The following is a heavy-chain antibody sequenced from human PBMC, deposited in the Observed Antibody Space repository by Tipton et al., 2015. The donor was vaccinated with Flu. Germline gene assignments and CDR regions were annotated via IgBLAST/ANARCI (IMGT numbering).Heavy chain of an antibody. D-gene: IGHD4-11*01. V-gene: IGHV3-33*01. Sequence: RSLRLSCAASGFTFSSYGMHWVRQAPGKGLEWVALIWFDGSKKYYADSVKGRFTISRDNSKNTLYLQMNSLRAEDTAVYYCARRDYSNYVSEPKNWFHPWGQGTLVTVSS. CDR1: GFTFSSYG. CDR3: ARRDYSNYVSEPKNWFHP. J-gene: IGHJ5*02. CDR2: IWFDGSKK.